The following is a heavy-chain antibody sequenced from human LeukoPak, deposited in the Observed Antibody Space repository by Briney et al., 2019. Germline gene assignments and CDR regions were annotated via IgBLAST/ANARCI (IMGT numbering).Heavy chain of an antibody. J-gene: IGHJ2*01. D-gene: IGHD3-3*01. CDR2: INPNSGGT. Sequence: ASVNVSCKSSVYTFTRYYMHWVRQAPGQGLEWMGWINPNSGGTNYAHKFQGRVTITRDTSISTASMDLSRLRADDTAVYYCARLFTIFGVVIILYFDLLGRGTLVTVSS. CDR3: ARLFTIFGVVIILYFDL. V-gene: IGHV1-2*02. CDR1: VYTFTRYY.